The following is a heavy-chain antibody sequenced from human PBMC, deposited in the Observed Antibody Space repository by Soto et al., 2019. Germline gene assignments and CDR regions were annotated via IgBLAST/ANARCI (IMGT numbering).Heavy chain of an antibody. D-gene: IGHD3-10*01. J-gene: IGHJ6*02. CDR3: ARDSTSYYGSGTSRYYYYYYGMDV. Sequence: ESGGGVVQPGRSLRLSCAASGFTFSSYAMHWVRQAPGKGLEWVAVISYDGSNKYYADSVKGRFTISRDNSKNTLYLQMNSLRAEDTAVYYCARDSTSYYGSGTSRYYYYYYGMDVWGQGTTVTVSS. CDR1: GFTFSSYA. CDR2: ISYDGSNK. V-gene: IGHV3-30-3*01.